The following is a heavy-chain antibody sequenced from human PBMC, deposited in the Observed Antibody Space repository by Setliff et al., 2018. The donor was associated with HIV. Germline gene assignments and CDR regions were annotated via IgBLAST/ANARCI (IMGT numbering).Heavy chain of an antibody. CDR2: IYHSGST. D-gene: IGHD1-26*01. Sequence: SETLSLTCTVSGGSISSRSYYWGWIRQPPGKGLEWIASIYHSGSTYYNPSLKSRVIISVDTSKNQFSLKLNSVTAADTAIYYCARAGMGALRSLFDYWGQGTLVTVSS. J-gene: IGHJ4*02. V-gene: IGHV4-39*07. CDR1: GGSISSRSYY. CDR3: ARAGMGALRSLFDY.